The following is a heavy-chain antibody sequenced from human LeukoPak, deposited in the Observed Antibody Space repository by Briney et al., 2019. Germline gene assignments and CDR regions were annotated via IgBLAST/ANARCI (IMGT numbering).Heavy chain of an antibody. Sequence: PGRPLRLSCAASGFTFSSYAMHWVRQAPGKGLEWVAIISNDGSTKYYADSVKGRFTLSRDNSKFTVYLQMNSLRAEDTAVYYCARDLGLGRGWYGGDYWGQGTLVTVSS. CDR1: GFTFSSYA. V-gene: IGHV3-30-3*01. CDR2: ISNDGSTK. D-gene: IGHD6-19*01. CDR3: ARDLGLGRGWYGGDY. J-gene: IGHJ4*02.